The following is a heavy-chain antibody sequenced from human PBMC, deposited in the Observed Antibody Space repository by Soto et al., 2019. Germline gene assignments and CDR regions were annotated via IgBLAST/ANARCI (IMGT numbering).Heavy chain of an antibody. CDR3: AREKKPSYYYESSGYYLFDY. V-gene: IGHV1-3*01. CDR2: INPANGDT. J-gene: IGHJ4*02. Sequence: ASVKVSCKTSGYTFTTIFLHWMRQAPGQRLEWMGWINPANGDTMYSQKLLGRVSKTTDTSTTTAYMELRSLRSDDTAVYYCAREKKPSYYYESSGYYLFDYWGQGTLVTVSS. CDR1: GYTFTTIF. D-gene: IGHD3-22*01.